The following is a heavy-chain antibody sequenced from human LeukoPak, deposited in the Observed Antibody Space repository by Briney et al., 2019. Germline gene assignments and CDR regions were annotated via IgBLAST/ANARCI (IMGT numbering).Heavy chain of an antibody. V-gene: IGHV1-18*01. Sequence: ASVNVSCKASGYTFTDYGITWVRQAPGQGLEWMGWISAYNVNANYAQKLQGRVTMTTDTSTTSAYMELKSLRFDDTAMYYCARASSIGAPDYWGQGTLVTVSS. J-gene: IGHJ4*02. CDR1: GYTFTDYG. CDR2: ISAYNVNA. CDR3: ARASSIGAPDY. D-gene: IGHD4/OR15-4a*01.